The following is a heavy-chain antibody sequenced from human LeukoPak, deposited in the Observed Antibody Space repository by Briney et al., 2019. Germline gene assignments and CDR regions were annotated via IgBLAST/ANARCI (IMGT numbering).Heavy chain of an antibody. CDR1: GGSFSGYY. V-gene: IGHV4-34*01. Sequence: PSETLSLTCAVYGGSFSGYYWTWIRQTPEKGLEWIGEMNPSGSTNYNPSLKSRVTISVDTSKNQFSLELSSVTAADTAVYYCARGRQDVTMIVVIMTAVSYYLDVWGKGTTVTVS. CDR2: MNPSGST. J-gene: IGHJ6*03. D-gene: IGHD3-22*01. CDR3: ARGRQDVTMIVVIMTAVSYYLDV.